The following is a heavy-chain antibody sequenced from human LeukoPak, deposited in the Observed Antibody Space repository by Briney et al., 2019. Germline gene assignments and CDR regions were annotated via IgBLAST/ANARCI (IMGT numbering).Heavy chain of an antibody. V-gene: IGHV3-30*18. CDR1: GFTFSSYG. J-gene: IGHJ4*02. CDR2: ISYDGSNK. Sequence: GGSLRLSCAASGFTFSSYGMHWVRQAPGKGLEWVAVISYDGSNKYYADSVKGRFTISRDNSKNTLYLQMNSLRAEDTAVYYCAKDGWGLWFDYWGQGTLVTVSS. D-gene: IGHD2-21*01. CDR3: AKDGWGLWFDY.